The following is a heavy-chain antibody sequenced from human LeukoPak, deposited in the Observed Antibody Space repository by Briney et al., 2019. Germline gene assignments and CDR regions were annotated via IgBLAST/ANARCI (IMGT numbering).Heavy chain of an antibody. Sequence: PGGSLRLSCAASGFTLSFYGMHWVRQAPGKGLEWVALIRYDGSNKYYADSVKGRFTISRDNSKNTLYLQMNSLRPEDTAVYFCANRACSSTNCYTDYWGQGTLVIVSS. J-gene: IGHJ4*02. CDR1: GFTLSFYG. D-gene: IGHD2-2*02. CDR2: IRYDGSNK. V-gene: IGHV3-30*02. CDR3: ANRACSSTNCYTDY.